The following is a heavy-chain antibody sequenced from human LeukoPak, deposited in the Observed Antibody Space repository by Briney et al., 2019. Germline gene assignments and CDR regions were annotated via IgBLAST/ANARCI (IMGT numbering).Heavy chain of an antibody. V-gene: IGHV5-51*01. CDR2: IYPGDSDT. J-gene: IGHJ4*02. Sequence: GESLKISCKGSGYSFTSYWIGWVRQMPGKGLEWMGIIYPGDSDTRYSPSFQGQVTISADKSISTAYLQWSSLKASDTAMYYCARRQVVGYCSGGSCYPTFDYWGQGTLVTVSS. D-gene: IGHD2-15*01. CDR1: GYSFTSYW. CDR3: ARRQVVGYCSGGSCYPTFDY.